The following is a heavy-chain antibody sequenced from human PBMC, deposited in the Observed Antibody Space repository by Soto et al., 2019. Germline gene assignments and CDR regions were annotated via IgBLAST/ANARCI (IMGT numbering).Heavy chain of an antibody. CDR3: ARGDYYDSSGYYGY. V-gene: IGHV1-18*04. Sequence: QVQLVQSGAEVKKPGASVKVSCKASGYTFTIYGISWVRQAPGQGLEWMGWISGYNGNTDYAQNLQDRVTLTTDASTRSVYMELRSLRSDDTAVYYCARGDYYDSSGYYGYWGQGTLITVSS. D-gene: IGHD3-22*01. J-gene: IGHJ4*02. CDR2: ISGYNGNT. CDR1: GYTFTIYG.